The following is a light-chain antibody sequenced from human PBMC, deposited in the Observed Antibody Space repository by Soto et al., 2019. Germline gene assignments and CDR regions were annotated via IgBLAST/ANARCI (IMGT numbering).Light chain of an antibody. Sequence: EIVLTQSPGTLSLSPGERATLSCRASQTVTDSYLAWYQQTPGQAPRLLIYGTSNRAAGVPNRFRGAGSGTDFTLTISRLEPEDFAVYYCQQFGGSFSFGGGTKVDI. CDR1: QTVTDSY. V-gene: IGKV3-20*01. CDR2: GTS. J-gene: IGKJ4*01. CDR3: QQFGGSFS.